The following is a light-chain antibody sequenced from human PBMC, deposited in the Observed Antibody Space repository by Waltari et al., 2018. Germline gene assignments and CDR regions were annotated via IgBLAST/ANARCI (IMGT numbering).Light chain of an antibody. CDR1: QTVLYRDNNKNY. J-gene: IGKJ1*01. CDR2: WAS. CDR3: HQHYTTPWT. V-gene: IGKV4-1*01. Sequence: DIVMTQSPDSLAASLGERATINCKSSQTVLYRDNNKNYLTWYQQKPGQPPKLLFSWASIRESGVPDRLSASGYGTDFTLTISSLQAEDVAVYYCHQHYTTPWTFGQGTKVEIK.